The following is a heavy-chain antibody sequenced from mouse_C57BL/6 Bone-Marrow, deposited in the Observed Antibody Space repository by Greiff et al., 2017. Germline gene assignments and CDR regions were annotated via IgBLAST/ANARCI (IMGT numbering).Heavy chain of an antibody. J-gene: IGHJ2*01. CDR1: GHAFSSFR. CDR3: ARDWDYFDY. CDR2: IYSGDGDA. Sequence: QVQLQQSGAELVKPGASVKISCKASGHAFSSFRMNWVKQRPGKGLEWIGQIYSGDGDANYNGKFKGKATLTADKSASTAYMQLSSLASEDSAVYFCARDWDYFDYWGQGTTLTVSS. D-gene: IGHD4-1*01. V-gene: IGHV1-80*01.